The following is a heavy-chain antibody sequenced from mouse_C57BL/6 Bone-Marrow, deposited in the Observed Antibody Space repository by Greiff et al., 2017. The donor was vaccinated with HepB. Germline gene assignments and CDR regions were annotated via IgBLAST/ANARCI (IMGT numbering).Heavy chain of an antibody. D-gene: IGHD1-1*01. V-gene: IGHV1-55*01. Sequence: VQLQQPGAELVKPGASVKMSCKASGYTFTSYWITWVKQRPGQGLEWIGDIYPGSGSTNYNEKFKSKATLTVDTSSSTAYMQLSSLTSEDSAVYYCARSGYYGSSGDWYFDVWGTGTTVTVSS. CDR3: ARSGYYGSSGDWYFDV. CDR2: IYPGSGST. CDR1: GYTFTSYW. J-gene: IGHJ1*03.